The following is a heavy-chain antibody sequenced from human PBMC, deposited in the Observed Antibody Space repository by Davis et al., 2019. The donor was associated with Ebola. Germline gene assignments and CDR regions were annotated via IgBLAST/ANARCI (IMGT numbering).Heavy chain of an antibody. CDR2: INHSGST. CDR3: ARGRTGSNHPRLDS. D-gene: IGHD7-27*01. Sequence: SETLSLTCSVSGGSISSYYWSWIRQPPGKGLEWIGEINHSGSTNYNPSLKSRVTISSDMSKNQFSLKLSSVTAADTAVYYCARGRTGSNHPRLDSWGQGTLVTVSS. J-gene: IGHJ4*02. V-gene: IGHV4-34*01. CDR1: GGSISSYY.